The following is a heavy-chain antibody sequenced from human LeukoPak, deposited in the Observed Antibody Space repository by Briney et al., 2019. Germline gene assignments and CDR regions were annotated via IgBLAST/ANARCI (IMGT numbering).Heavy chain of an antibody. CDR1: GFTFSSYE. V-gene: IGHV3-48*03. D-gene: IGHD1-26*01. Sequence: GGSLRLSCAASGFTFSSYEMNWVRQAPGKGLEWVSYISSSGSTIYYADSVKGRFTISRDNAKNSLYLQMNSLRAEDTAVYYCTKETPYSGSYFDYWGQGTLVTVSS. CDR2: ISSSGSTI. J-gene: IGHJ4*02. CDR3: TKETPYSGSYFDY.